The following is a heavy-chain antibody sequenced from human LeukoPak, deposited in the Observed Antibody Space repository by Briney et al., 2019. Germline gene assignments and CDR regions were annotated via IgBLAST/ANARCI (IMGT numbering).Heavy chain of an antibody. CDR3: AREGMAGHDAFDI. J-gene: IGHJ3*02. D-gene: IGHD6-19*01. CDR1: GGSISSGGYY. CDR2: IYHSGST. V-gene: IGHV4-30-2*01. Sequence: PSQTLSLTCTVSGGSISSGGYYWSWIRQPPGKGLEWIGYIYHSGSTYYNPSLKSRVTISVDTSKNQFSLKLSSVTAADTAVYYCAREGMAGHDAFDIWGQGTMVTVSS.